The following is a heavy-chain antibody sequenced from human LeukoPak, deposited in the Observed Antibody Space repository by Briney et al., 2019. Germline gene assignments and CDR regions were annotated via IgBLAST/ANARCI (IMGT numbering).Heavy chain of an antibody. CDR1: GFTFSSYW. V-gene: IGHV3-7*01. D-gene: IGHD3-22*01. CDR2: IKQDGSEK. CDR3: ARDFDYYDSSGYYDY. J-gene: IGHJ4*02. Sequence: PGGSLRLSCAASGFTFSSYWMSWVRQAPGKGLEWVANIKQDGSEKYYVDSVKGRFTISRDNAKNSLYLQMNSLRAEDPALYYCARDFDYYDSSGYYDYWGQGTLATVSS.